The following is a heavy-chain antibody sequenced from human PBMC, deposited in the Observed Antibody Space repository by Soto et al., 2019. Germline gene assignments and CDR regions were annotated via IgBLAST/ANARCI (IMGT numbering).Heavy chain of an antibody. CDR2: ISSSSSTI. J-gene: IGHJ3*02. CDR3: AREGDGYSYDAFDI. Sequence: RRLSCAASGFTLSTYSMNWVRQAPGKGLEWVSYISSSSSTIYYADSVKGRFTISRDNAKNSLYLQMNSLRDEDTAVYYCAREGDGYSYDAFDIWGQGTMVTVSS. D-gene: IGHD4-4*01. CDR1: GFTLSTYS. V-gene: IGHV3-48*02.